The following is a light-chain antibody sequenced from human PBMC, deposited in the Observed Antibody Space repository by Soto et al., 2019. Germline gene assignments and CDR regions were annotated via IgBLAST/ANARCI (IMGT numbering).Light chain of an antibody. CDR2: EVN. V-gene: IGLV2-23*02. Sequence: QSALIQPASVSGSPGQSITISCSGTSSDVGSYNLVSWYQQLPGKAPKLIIYEVNERPSGISDRFSGSKSGNTASLTISGLQGEDEADYYCCSYVGSSILMFGGGTKVTVL. CDR1: SSDVGSYNL. CDR3: CSYVGSSILM. J-gene: IGLJ3*02.